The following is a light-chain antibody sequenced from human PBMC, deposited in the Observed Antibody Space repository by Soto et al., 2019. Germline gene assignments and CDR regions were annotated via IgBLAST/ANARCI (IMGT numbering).Light chain of an antibody. CDR2: WAS. CDR3: QQYYTTPIT. Sequence: DIVMTQSPDSLAVSLGERATINCKSSQSVLYSSNNKNYLAWYQQKPGQPPKLVIYWASTRESGVPDRFSGSGSGTDFTLTVSSLQDEDVEVYYCQQYYTTPITFGQGTRLEIK. CDR1: QSVLYSSNNKNY. J-gene: IGKJ5*01. V-gene: IGKV4-1*01.